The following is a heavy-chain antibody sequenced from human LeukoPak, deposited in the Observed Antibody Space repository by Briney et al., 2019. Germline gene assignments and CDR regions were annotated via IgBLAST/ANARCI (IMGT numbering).Heavy chain of an antibody. V-gene: IGHV3-33*01. Sequence: LSGGSLRLSCAASGFTFSSYGMHWVRQAPGKGLEWVAVIWYDGSNKYYADSVKGRFTISRDNSKNTLYLQMNSLRAEDTAVYYCARDLGAVAGNYYYGMDVWGQGTTVTVSS. CDR1: GFTFSSYG. J-gene: IGHJ6*02. D-gene: IGHD6-19*01. CDR3: ARDLGAVAGNYYYGMDV. CDR2: IWYDGSNK.